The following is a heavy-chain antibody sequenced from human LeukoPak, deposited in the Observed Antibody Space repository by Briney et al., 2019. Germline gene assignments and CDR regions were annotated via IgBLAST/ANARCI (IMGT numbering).Heavy chain of an antibody. Sequence: AGGSLRLSCAVSGFTFSSYAMSWVRQAPGKGLEWVSAISGSGGSTYYADSVKGRFTISRDNSKNTLYLQMNSLRAEDTAVYYCAKDLGRFGWLLYGAHDAFDIWGQGTMVTVSS. V-gene: IGHV3-23*01. D-gene: IGHD3-9*01. J-gene: IGHJ3*02. CDR1: GFTFSSYA. CDR3: AKDLGRFGWLLYGAHDAFDI. CDR2: ISGSGGST.